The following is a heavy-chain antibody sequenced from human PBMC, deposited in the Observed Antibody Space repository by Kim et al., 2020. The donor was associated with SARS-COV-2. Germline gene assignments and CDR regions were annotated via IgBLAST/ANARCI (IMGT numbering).Heavy chain of an antibody. CDR2: IYTSGST. V-gene: IGHV4-4*07. Sequence: SETLSLTCTVSGGSISSYYWSWIRQPAGKGLEWIGRIYTSGSTNYNPSLKSRVTMSVDKSNNQSSLRLSSGTAADPPAYYCGGGVGYGTKGVCRDNCFYP. CDR3: GGGVGYGTKGVCRDNCFYP. D-gene: IGHD2-8*01. CDR1: GGSISSYY. J-gene: IGHJ5*02.